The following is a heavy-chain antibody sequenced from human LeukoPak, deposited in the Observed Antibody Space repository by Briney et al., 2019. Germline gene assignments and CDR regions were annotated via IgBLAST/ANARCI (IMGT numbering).Heavy chain of an antibody. CDR3: AKVGYYDSSGPTPAAYFDY. Sequence: PGGSLRLSCAASGFTFSSYAMSWVRQAPGKGLEWVSAISGSGGSTYYADSVKGRFTISRDNSKNTLYLQMNSLRAEDTAVYYCAKVGYYDSSGPTPAAYFDYWGQGTLVTVSS. CDR2: ISGSGGST. D-gene: IGHD3-22*01. V-gene: IGHV3-23*01. CDR1: GFTFSSYA. J-gene: IGHJ4*02.